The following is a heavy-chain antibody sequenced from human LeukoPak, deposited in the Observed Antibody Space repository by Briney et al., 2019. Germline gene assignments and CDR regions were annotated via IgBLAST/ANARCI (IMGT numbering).Heavy chain of an antibody. D-gene: IGHD3-10*01. CDR1: GFTFSSYW. Sequence: GGSLKLSCAASGFTFSSYWMNWVRQAPGKGLEWVANIKRDGNEKNYVDSVKGRFSISRDNAKNSLYLQMDSLRAEDTAVYYCAKEGAYPIITYDSWGQGALVTVSS. J-gene: IGHJ5*01. CDR2: IKRDGNEK. V-gene: IGHV3-7*01. CDR3: AKEGAYPIITYDS.